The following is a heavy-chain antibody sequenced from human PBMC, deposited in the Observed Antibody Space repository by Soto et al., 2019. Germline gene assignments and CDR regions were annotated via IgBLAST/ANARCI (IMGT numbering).Heavy chain of an antibody. CDR1: GCTFSSYA. D-gene: IGHD3-10*01. V-gene: IGHV3-23*01. CDR2: ISGSGGST. Sequence: GGSLRLSCAASGCTFSSYAMSWVRQAPGKGLEWVSAISGSGGSTYYADSVKGRFTISRDNSKNTLYLQMNSLRAEDTAVYYCAKDGGSGSSLAFDYWGQGTLVTVSS. J-gene: IGHJ4*02. CDR3: AKDGGSGSSLAFDY.